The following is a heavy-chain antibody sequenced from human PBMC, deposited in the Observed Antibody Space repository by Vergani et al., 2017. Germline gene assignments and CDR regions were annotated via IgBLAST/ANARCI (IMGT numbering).Heavy chain of an antibody. CDR2: ISAYNGNT. V-gene: IGHV1-18*01. CDR1: GYTFTSYG. CDR3: ARDDPVAGNGQHYYYCGMDV. Sequence: QVQLVQSGAEVKKPGSSVKVSCKASGYTFTSYGISWVRQAPGQGLEWMGWISAYNGNTNYAQKLQGRVTMTTDTSTGTAYMELRSLRSDDTAVYYCARDDPVAGNGQHYYYCGMDVWGQGTTVTVSS. J-gene: IGHJ6*02. D-gene: IGHD6-19*01.